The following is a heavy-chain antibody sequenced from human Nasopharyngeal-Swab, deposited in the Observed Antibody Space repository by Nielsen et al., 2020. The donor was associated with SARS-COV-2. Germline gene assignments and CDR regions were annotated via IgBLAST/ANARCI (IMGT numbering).Heavy chain of an antibody. Sequence: VRQMPGKGLEWVSSISSSSSYIYYADSVKGRFTISRDNAKNSLYLQMNSLRAEDTAVYYCARWSDYYYYYGMDVWGQGTPVTVSS. V-gene: IGHV3-21*01. CDR2: ISSSSSYI. CDR3: ARWSDYYYYYGMDV. J-gene: IGHJ6*02.